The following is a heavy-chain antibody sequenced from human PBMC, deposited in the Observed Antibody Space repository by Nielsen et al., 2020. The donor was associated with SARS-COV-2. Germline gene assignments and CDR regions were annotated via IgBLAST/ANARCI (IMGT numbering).Heavy chain of an antibody. CDR3: ARMNYCSSTSCYIGYYYYMDV. D-gene: IGHD2-2*02. Sequence: WIRQPPGKALEWLAHIFSNDEKSYSTSLKSRLTISKDTSKGQVVLTMTNMDPVDTATYYCARMNYCSSTSCYIGYYYYMDVWGKGTTVTVSS. CDR2: IFSNDEK. J-gene: IGHJ6*03. V-gene: IGHV2-26*01.